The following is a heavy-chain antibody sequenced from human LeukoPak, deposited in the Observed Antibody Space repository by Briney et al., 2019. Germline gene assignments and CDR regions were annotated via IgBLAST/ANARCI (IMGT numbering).Heavy chain of an antibody. V-gene: IGHV4-31*03. CDR1: GGSISSGGYY. CDR3: ASYSDYDILTGLFDY. CDR2: IYYSGST. J-gene: IGHJ4*02. D-gene: IGHD3-9*01. Sequence: SQTLSLTCTVSGGSISSGGYYWSWIRQHPGKCLEWIGYIYYSGSTYYNPSLKSRVTISVDPSKTQFSLKLSSVTAADTAVYYCASYSDYDILTGLFDYWGQGPLVTVSS.